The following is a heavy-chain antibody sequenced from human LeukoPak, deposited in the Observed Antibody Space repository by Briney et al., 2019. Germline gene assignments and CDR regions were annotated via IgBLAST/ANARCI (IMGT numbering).Heavy chain of an antibody. D-gene: IGHD3-10*01. CDR3: AREVAGSFDY. CDR2: IYSGGST. Sequence: GGSLRLSCAASGFTVSSNYMSWVRQAPGKGLEWVSVIYSGGSTCYADSVKGRFTISRDNSKNTLYLQMNSLRAEDTAVYYCAREVAGSFDYWGQGTLVTVSS. J-gene: IGHJ4*02. CDR1: GFTVSSNY. V-gene: IGHV3-66*01.